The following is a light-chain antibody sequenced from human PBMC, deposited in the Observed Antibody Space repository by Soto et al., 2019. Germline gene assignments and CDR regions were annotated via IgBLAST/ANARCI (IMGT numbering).Light chain of an antibody. CDR3: SSYAGSSTPLI. CDR1: SSDVGSYNP. J-gene: IGLJ1*01. Sequence: QSALTQPASVSGSPGQSITISCTGTSSDVGSYNPVSWYQQHPGKAPKLMIYEVSKRPSGVSNRFSGSKSGNTASLTISGLQAEDEADYYCSSYAGSSTPLIFGTGTKVTVL. CDR2: EVS. V-gene: IGLV2-23*02.